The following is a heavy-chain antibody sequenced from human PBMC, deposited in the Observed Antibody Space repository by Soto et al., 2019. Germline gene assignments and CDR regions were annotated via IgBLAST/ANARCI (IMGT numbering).Heavy chain of an antibody. V-gene: IGHV4-31*03. CDR1: GGSISSGGYY. CDR3: ARAYYYDSSGYYYDSGWFDP. Sequence: SETLSLTCTVSGGSISSGGYYWSWIRQHPGKGLEWIGYIYYSGSTYYNPSLKSRVTISVDTSKNQFSLKLSSVTAADTAVYYCARAYYYDSSGYYYDSGWFDPWGQGTLVTVSS. J-gene: IGHJ5*02. CDR2: IYYSGST. D-gene: IGHD3-22*01.